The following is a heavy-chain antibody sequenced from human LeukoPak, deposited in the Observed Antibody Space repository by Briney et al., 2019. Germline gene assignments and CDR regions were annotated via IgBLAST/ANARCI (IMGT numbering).Heavy chain of an antibody. J-gene: IGHJ6*03. D-gene: IGHD2-2*01. CDR1: GYTFTSYD. V-gene: IGHV1-18*01. CDR2: ISAYNGNT. Sequence: ASVKVSCKASGYTFTSYDISWVRQAPGQGLEWMGWISAYNGNTNYAQKLQGRVTMTTDTSTSTAYMELRSLRSDDTAVYYCARGIRPYCSSTSCYLVSGMNYYYYMDVWGKGTTVTVSS. CDR3: ARGIRPYCSSTSCYLVSGMNYYYYMDV.